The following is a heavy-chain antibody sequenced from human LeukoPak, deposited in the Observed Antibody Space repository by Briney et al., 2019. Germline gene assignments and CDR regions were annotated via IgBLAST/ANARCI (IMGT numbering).Heavy chain of an antibody. V-gene: IGHV4-61*02. CDR1: GGSISSGSYY. CDR2: IYTSGST. CDR3: ARDLEGVVPAPMPPADAFDI. J-gene: IGHJ3*02. Sequence: PSQTLSLTCTVSGGSISSGSYYWSWIRQPAGKGLEWIGRIYTSGSTNYNPSLKSRVTISVDTSKNQFSLKLSSVTAADTAVYYCARDLEGVVPAPMPPADAFDIWAKGPMAPVS. D-gene: IGHD2-2*01.